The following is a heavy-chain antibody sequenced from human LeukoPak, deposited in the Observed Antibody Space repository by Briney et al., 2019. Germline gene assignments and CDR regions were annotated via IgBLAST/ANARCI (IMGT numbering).Heavy chain of an antibody. V-gene: IGHV5-51*01. CDR3: ARLYYYDSSGSSSFDY. CDR1: GYSFTGYW. Sequence: GESLKISCKGSGYSFTGYWIGWVRQMPGKGLEWMGIIYPGDSDTRYSPSFQGQVTISADKSISTAYLQWSSLKASDTAMYYCARLYYYDSSGSSSFDYWGQGTLVTVSS. J-gene: IGHJ4*02. CDR2: IYPGDSDT. D-gene: IGHD3-22*01.